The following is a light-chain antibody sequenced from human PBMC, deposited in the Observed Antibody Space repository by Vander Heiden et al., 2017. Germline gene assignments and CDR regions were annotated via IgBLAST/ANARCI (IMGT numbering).Light chain of an antibody. CDR1: QDISNY. J-gene: IGKJ4*01. Sequence: DIQMTQSPSSLSASVGDRVTITCQESQDISNYLNWYQQKPGKAPKLLIYDASNLETGVPSRFSGSGSGTDFTFTISSLQPEDIATYYCQQYDNILLTFGGGTKVEIK. V-gene: IGKV1-33*01. CDR2: DAS. CDR3: QQYDNILLT.